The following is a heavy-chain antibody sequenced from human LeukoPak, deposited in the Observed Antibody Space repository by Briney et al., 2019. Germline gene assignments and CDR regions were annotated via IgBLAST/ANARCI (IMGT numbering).Heavy chain of an antibody. D-gene: IGHD6-13*01. CDR2: IYTSGST. V-gene: IGHV4-61*02. Sequence: PSQTLSLTCTVSGGSISSGSYYWSWIRQPAGKGLEWIGRIYTSGSTNYNPSLKSRVTISVDTSKNQFSLKLSSVTAADTAVYYCARVAAAGLDYWGQGTLVTVSS. CDR1: GGSISSGSYY. J-gene: IGHJ4*02. CDR3: ARVAAAGLDY.